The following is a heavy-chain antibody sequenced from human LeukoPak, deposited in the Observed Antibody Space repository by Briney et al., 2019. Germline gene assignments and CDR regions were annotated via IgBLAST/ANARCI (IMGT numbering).Heavy chain of an antibody. CDR1: GVTFSSFS. CDR2: ISSSSRSK. D-gene: IGHD1-26*01. V-gene: IGHV3-48*04. J-gene: IGHJ4*02. Sequence: GGSLRLSCETSGVTFSSFSLNWVRQSPGKGLEWLSYISSSSRSKYYADSVKGRFIVSRDNAKNSLYLQMDSLRAEDTALYYCASQSSGSSTRAPHFWGQGTLVTVSS. CDR3: ASQSSGSSTRAPHF.